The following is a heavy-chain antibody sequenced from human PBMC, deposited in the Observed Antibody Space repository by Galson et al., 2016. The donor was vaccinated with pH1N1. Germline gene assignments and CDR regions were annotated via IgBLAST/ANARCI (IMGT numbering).Heavy chain of an antibody. D-gene: IGHD3-10*01. CDR3: AKDLGPFGSGSLAH. CDR1: GFSFSDYA. CDR2: TSWSTGMK. Sequence: SLRLSCAGSGFSFSDYAMHWVRQPPGKGLECITGTSWSTGMKGYADSLKGRFTIARDNARNSLYLEMNSLRPEDTAFYYCAKDLGPFGSGSLAHWGQGILVTVSS. J-gene: IGHJ5*02. V-gene: IGHV3-9*01.